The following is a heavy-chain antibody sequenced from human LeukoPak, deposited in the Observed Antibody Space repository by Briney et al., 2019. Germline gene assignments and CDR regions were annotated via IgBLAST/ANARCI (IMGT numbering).Heavy chain of an antibody. CDR2: ISGSSSYI. Sequence: PRGSLRLSCAASGFTFSSYSMNWVRQAPGKGLEWVSSISGSSSYIYYADSVKGRFTISRENAKNSLYLQMNSLRAEDTAVYYCARDWPTIAAAGTIPEYFQHWGQGTQVTLSS. J-gene: IGHJ1*01. V-gene: IGHV3-21*01. CDR3: ARDWPTIAAAGTIPEYFQH. D-gene: IGHD6-13*01. CDR1: GFTFSSYS.